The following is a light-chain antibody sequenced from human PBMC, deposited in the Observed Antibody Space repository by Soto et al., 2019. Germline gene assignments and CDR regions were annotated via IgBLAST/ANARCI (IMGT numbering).Light chain of an antibody. Sequence: QSVLTQPPSASGTPGQRVTISCSGSSSNLGSNYVYWYQQLPGTAPKLLIYRNNQRPSGVPDRFSGSKSGTSASLAISGPRSEDEADYYCAAWDDSLSVPVFGGGTQLTVL. V-gene: IGLV1-47*01. CDR2: RNN. CDR3: AAWDDSLSVPV. CDR1: SSNLGSNY. J-gene: IGLJ7*01.